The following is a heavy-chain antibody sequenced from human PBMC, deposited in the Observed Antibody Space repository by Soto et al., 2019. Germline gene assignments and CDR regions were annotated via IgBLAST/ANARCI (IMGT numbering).Heavy chain of an antibody. CDR3: ARGATIFGVVSGNWFDP. J-gene: IGHJ5*02. V-gene: IGHV1-2*04. CDR2: INPNSGGT. D-gene: IGHD3-3*01. Sequence: QVQLVQSGAEVKKPGASVKVSCKASGYTFTGYYMHWVRQAPGQGLEWMGWINPNSGGTNYAQKFQGWVPMTRDPSISTAYMELSRLRSDDTAVYYCARGATIFGVVSGNWFDPWGQGTLVTVSS. CDR1: GYTFTGYY.